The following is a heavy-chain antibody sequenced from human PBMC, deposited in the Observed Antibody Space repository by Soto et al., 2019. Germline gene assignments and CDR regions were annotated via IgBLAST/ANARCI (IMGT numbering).Heavy chain of an antibody. CDR1: GYSFTSYW. Sequence: PGESLKISCKGSGYSFTSYWIGWVRQMPGKGLEWMGIIYPGDSDTRYSPSFQGQVTISADKSISTAYLQWSSLKASDTAMYYCAICSSTSCYTSSYYYYGMDVWGQGTTVTSP. CDR3: AICSSTSCYTSSYYYYGMDV. CDR2: IYPGDSDT. D-gene: IGHD2-2*02. J-gene: IGHJ6*02. V-gene: IGHV5-51*01.